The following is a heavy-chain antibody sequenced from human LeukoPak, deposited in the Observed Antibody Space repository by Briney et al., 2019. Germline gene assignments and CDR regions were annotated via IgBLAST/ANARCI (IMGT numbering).Heavy chain of an antibody. V-gene: IGHV3-49*03. D-gene: IGHD4-17*01. CDR1: GFTFGDYA. Sequence: GGSLRLSCTASGFTFGDYAMSWFRQAPGKGLEWVGFIRSKAYGGTTEYAASVKGRFTISRDDSKSIAYLQMNSLKTEYTAVYYCTRDGDYLDDAFDIWGQGTMVTASS. CDR2: IRSKAYGGTT. CDR3: TRDGDYLDDAFDI. J-gene: IGHJ3*02.